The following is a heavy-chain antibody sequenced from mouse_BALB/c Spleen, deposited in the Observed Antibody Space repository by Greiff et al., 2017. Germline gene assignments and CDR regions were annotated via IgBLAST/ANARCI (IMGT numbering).Heavy chain of an antibody. D-gene: IGHD2-1*01. V-gene: IGHV1S56*01. CDR3: AREGPYGNFLYYAMDY. J-gene: IGHJ4*01. CDR1: GYTFTSYY. Sequence: VQLQQSGPELVKPGASVRISCKASGYTFTSYYIHWVKQRPGQGLEWIGWIYPGNVNTKYNEKFKGKATLTADKSSSTAYMQLSSLTSEDSAVYFCAREGPYGNFLYYAMDYWGQGTSVTVSS. CDR2: IYPGNVNT.